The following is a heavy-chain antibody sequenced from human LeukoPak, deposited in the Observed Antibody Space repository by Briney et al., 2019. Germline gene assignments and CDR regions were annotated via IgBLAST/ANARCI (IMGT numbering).Heavy chain of an antibody. V-gene: IGHV3-48*03. CDR1: GFTFSSYE. D-gene: IGHD5-12*01. CDR2: ISSSGSTI. Sequence: QPGGSLRLSCAASGFTFSSYEMNWVRQAPGKGLEWVSYISSSGSTIYYADSVKGRFTISRDNAKNSLYLQMNSLRAEDTAVHYCAGRYSGYDDYYYYGMDVWGKGTTVTVSS. J-gene: IGHJ6*04. CDR3: AGRYSGYDDYYYYGMDV.